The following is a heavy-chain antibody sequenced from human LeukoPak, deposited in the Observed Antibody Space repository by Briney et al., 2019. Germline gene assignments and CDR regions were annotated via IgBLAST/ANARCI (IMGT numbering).Heavy chain of an antibody. V-gene: IGHV3-64*01. CDR3: ARADCSSSSCYTVAY. J-gene: IGHJ4*02. CDR1: GFSFNSYA. Sequence: GGSLRLSCAASGFSFNSYAMQWVRQAPRKGLEYVSGISSDGDSTYYANSVKGRFIISRDNSKNMLYLQMGSLRVEDMALYYCARADCSSSSCYTVAYWGQGTLVTVSS. D-gene: IGHD2-2*02. CDR2: ISSDGDST.